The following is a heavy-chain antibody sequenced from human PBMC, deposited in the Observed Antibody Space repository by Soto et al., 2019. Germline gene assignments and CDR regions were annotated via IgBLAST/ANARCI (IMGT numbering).Heavy chain of an antibody. Sequence: EMQLVESGGGLVQPGRSLRLSCAVSGFTFDNFALHWVRQAPGKGLEWVSGFNWNSGTIAYADSVKGRFTISRDNAKSYLYLLLNGGTAEESAFYYCAKAPNLVSHWFDPWGQGTLVTVSS. J-gene: IGHJ5*02. V-gene: IGHV3-9*01. CDR1: GFTFDNFA. D-gene: IGHD3-9*01. CDR2: FNWNSGTI. CDR3: AKAPNLVSHWFDP.